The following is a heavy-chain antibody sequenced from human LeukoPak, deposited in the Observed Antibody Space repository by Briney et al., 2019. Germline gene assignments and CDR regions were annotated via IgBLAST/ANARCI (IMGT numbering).Heavy chain of an antibody. J-gene: IGHJ1*01. CDR2: ISGSGGST. CDR1: GFTFSSYA. D-gene: IGHD6-13*01. Sequence: GGSLRLSCAASGFTFSSYAMSWVRQAPGKGLEWVSAISGSGGSTYYADSVKGRFTISRDNSKNTLYLQMNSLRAEDTAVYYCASKRYSSSRYLDFQHWGQGTLVTVSS. CDR3: ASKRYSSSRYLDFQH. V-gene: IGHV3-23*01.